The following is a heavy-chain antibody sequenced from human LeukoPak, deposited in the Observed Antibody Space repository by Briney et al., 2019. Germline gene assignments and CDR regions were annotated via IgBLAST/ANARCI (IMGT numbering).Heavy chain of an antibody. J-gene: IGHJ1*01. CDR3: TTEYYYDSSGNYEYFQH. CDR2: IKSKTDGGTT. CDR1: GFTFSNAW. D-gene: IGHD3-22*01. V-gene: IGHV3-15*01. Sequence: GGSLRLSCAASGFTFSNAWMSWVRQAPGKGLEWVGRIKSKTDGGTTDYAAPVKGRFTISRDDSKNTLYLQMNSLKTEDTAVYYCTTEYYYDSSGNYEYFQHWGQGTLVTVSS.